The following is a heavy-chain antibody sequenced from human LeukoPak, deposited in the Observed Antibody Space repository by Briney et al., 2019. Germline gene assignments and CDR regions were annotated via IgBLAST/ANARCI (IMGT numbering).Heavy chain of an antibody. D-gene: IGHD3-22*01. CDR1: GYTFTSYG. J-gene: IGHJ3*02. CDR2: IIPIFGTA. Sequence: GASVKVSCKASGYTFTSYGISWVRQAPGQGLEWMGGIIPIFGTANYAQKFQGRVTITADKSTSTAYMELSSLRSEDTAVYYCAKTYYYDSSGYLAAFDIWGQGTMVTVSS. CDR3: AKTYYYDSSGYLAAFDI. V-gene: IGHV1-69*06.